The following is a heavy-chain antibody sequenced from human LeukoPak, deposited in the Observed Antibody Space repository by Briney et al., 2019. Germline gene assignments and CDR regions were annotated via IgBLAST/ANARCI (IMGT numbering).Heavy chain of an antibody. J-gene: IGHJ5*02. D-gene: IGHD2-15*01. CDR1: GFTFSSYE. CDR3: ARAGGGYWFDP. CDR2: ISTSGHTT. Sequence: PGGSLRLSCAVSGFTFSSYEMNWVRQAPGKGLEWVSYISTSGHTTYYTDSVKGRFTISRDNAKNSLFLQMNSLRAEDTAVYYCARAGGGYWFDPWGQGTLVTVS. V-gene: IGHV3-48*03.